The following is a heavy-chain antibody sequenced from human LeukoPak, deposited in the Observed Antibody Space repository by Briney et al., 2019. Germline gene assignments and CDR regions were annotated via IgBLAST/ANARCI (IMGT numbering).Heavy chain of an antibody. CDR3: AREVLVVAASYYYYYGMDV. J-gene: IGHJ6*02. V-gene: IGHV4-34*01. Sequence: SETLSLTCGVYGGSLSNYYWNWIRQPPGKGLEWIGEISHRGSTNYNPSLKSRVTMSVDTSKNQFSLRLGSVTAADTAVYYCAREVLVVAASYYYYYGMDVWGQGTTVTVSS. CDR2: ISHRGST. CDR1: GGSLSNYY. D-gene: IGHD2-15*01.